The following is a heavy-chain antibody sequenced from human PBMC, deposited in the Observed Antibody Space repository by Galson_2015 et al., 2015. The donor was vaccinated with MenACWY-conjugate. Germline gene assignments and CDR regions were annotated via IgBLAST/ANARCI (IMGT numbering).Heavy chain of an antibody. D-gene: IGHD6-13*01. J-gene: IGHJ5*02. V-gene: IGHV3-74*01. CDR1: GFTFSSYW. Sequence: SLRLSCAASGFTFSSYWMHWVRQGPGKGLVWVSRINSDGSSTDYADSVKGRFTISRDNAKNTLYLQMNSLRAEDTAEYYCARGGQGLAAAEDNWFDPWGQGTLVTVSS. CDR2: INSDGSST. CDR3: ARGGQGLAAAEDNWFDP.